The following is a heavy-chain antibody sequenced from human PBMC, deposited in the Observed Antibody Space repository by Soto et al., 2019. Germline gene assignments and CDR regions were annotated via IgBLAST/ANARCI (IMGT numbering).Heavy chain of an antibody. CDR1: GGTFSSYT. CDR3: ARVGIAAADPARMDV. D-gene: IGHD6-13*01. J-gene: IGHJ6*02. CDR2: IIPILGIA. Sequence: QVQLVQSGAAVKKPGSSVKVSCKASGGTFSSYTISWVRQAPGQGLEWMGRIIPILGIANYAQKFQGRVTITADKSTSTAYMELSSLRSEDTAVYYCARVGIAAADPARMDVWGQGTTVTVSS. V-gene: IGHV1-69*02.